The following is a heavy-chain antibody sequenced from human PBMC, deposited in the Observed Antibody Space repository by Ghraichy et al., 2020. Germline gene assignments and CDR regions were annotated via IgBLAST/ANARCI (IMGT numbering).Heavy chain of an antibody. CDR1: GYTFTSYA. V-gene: IGHV7-4-1*02. CDR3: AREGSSGWYGTGDWFDP. CDR2: INTNTGNP. J-gene: IGHJ5*02. Sequence: ASVKVSCKASGYTFTSYAMNWVRQAPGPGLEWMGWINTNTGNPTYAQGFTGRFVFSFDTSVSTAYLQISSLKAEDTAVYYCAREGSSGWYGTGDWFDPWGQGTLVTVSS. D-gene: IGHD6-19*01.